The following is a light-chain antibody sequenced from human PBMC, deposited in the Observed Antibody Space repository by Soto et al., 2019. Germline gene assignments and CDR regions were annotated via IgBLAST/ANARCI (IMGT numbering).Light chain of an antibody. CDR3: QHRSDFPLT. J-gene: IGKJ4*01. CDR2: DAS. CDR1: QSVSSY. V-gene: IGKV3-11*01. Sequence: EIVLTQSPGTLSLSPGDRATLSCRASQSVSSYLAWYQQKPGQAPRLLIYDASNRATGIPARFSGSGSGTDFTLTISSLXXXXXXVYYCQHRSDFPLTFGGGTKVEI.